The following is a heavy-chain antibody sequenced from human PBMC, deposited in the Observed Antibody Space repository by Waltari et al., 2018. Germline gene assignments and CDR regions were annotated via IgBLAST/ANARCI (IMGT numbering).Heavy chain of an antibody. D-gene: IGHD3-10*01. CDR3: ARDQPRGGFDY. CDR2: IYYSGST. Sequence: QVQLQESGPGLVKPSETLSLTCTVPGGSISSYYWSWIRQPPGKGLEWIGCIYYSGSTTNNPSLKSRVTISVDTSKNQCSLKLSSVTAADTAVYYCARDQPRGGFDYWGQGTLVTVSS. CDR1: GGSISSYY. J-gene: IGHJ4*02. V-gene: IGHV4-59*01.